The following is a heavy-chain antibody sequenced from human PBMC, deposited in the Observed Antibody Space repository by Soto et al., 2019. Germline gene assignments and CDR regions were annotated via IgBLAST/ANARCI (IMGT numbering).Heavy chain of an antibody. CDR3: ASTSNAAPATGLDA. D-gene: IGHD1-1*01. CDR1: PASVHDYY. V-gene: IGHV4-59*02. CDR2: VHSGGSA. Sequence: XETLSLYCNVFPASVHDYYWSWIRQTPGMRLEWIGFVHSGGSALYNPSFTSRVIISLETSKNQFSLTLTSLTAADSAVYYCASTSNAAPATGLDAWGQGALVTVSS. J-gene: IGHJ5*02.